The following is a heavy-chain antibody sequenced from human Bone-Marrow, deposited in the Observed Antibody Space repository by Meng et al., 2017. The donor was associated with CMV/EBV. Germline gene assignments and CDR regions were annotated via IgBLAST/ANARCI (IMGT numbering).Heavy chain of an antibody. CDR3: ASLRFLEWLLKVSYYGMDV. CDR1: GGPISSYY. J-gene: IGHJ6*02. CDR2: IYTSGST. D-gene: IGHD3-3*01. Sequence: SETLSLTCTVSGGPISSYYWSWIRQPAGKGLEWIGRIYTSGSTNYNPSLKSRVTMSVDTFKNQFSLKLSSVTAADTAVYYCASLRFLEWLLKVSYYGMDVWGQGPTDTVSS. V-gene: IGHV4-4*07.